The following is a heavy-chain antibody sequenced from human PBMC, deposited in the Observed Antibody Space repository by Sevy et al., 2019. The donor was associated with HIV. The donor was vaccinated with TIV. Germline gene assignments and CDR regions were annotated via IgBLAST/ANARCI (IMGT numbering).Heavy chain of an antibody. CDR1: GFTFSSYG. CDR2: ISYDGSNK. V-gene: IGHV3-30*18. D-gene: IGHD6-13*01. Sequence: GGSLRLSCAASGFTFSSYGMHWVRQAPGKGLEWVAVISYDGSNKYYADSVKGRFTISRDNSKNTLYLQMNSLRAEDTAVYYCAKDLARYISSWYQGDYWGQGTLVTVSS. CDR3: AKDLARYISSWYQGDY. J-gene: IGHJ4*02.